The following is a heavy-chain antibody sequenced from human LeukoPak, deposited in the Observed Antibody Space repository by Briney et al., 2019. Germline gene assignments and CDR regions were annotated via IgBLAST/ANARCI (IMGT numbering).Heavy chain of an antibody. J-gene: IGHJ4*02. CDR1: GFTFSSYA. Sequence: GGSLRLSCAASGFTFSSYAMHWVRQAPGKGLEWVAVISYDGSNKYYADFVKGRFTISRDNAKNSLYLQMNSLRAEDTAVYYCAREANEGDFDYWGQGTLVTVSS. V-gene: IGHV3-30-3*01. CDR2: ISYDGSNK. D-gene: IGHD2-8*01. CDR3: AREANEGDFDY.